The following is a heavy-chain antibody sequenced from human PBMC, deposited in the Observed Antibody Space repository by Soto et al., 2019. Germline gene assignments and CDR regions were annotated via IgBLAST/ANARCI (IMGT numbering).Heavy chain of an antibody. CDR3: ARFSGSYTRGLDY. CDR1: GFTFSDHY. V-gene: IGHV3-72*01. D-gene: IGHD1-26*01. CDR2: SRNKSNSYST. Sequence: EVQLVESGGGLVQPGGSLRLSCAASGFTFSDHYMDWVRQAPGKGLEWVGRSRNKSNSYSTEYAASVKGRFTISRDKSKNALYLQMNSLKTEDTAVYYCARFSGSYTRGLDYWGQGTLGTVSS. J-gene: IGHJ4*02.